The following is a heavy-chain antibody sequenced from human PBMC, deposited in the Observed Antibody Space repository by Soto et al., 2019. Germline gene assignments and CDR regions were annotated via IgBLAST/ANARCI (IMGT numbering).Heavy chain of an antibody. D-gene: IGHD2-15*01. J-gene: IGHJ5*02. Sequence: ASVKVSCKASGYTFTGYYMHWVRQAPGQGLEWMGWINPNSGGTNYAQKFQGWVTMTRDTSISTAYMELSRLRSDDTAVYYCARDLGYCSGGSCPNNWFDPWGQGTLVTVSS. V-gene: IGHV1-2*04. CDR1: GYTFTGYY. CDR2: INPNSGGT. CDR3: ARDLGYCSGGSCPNNWFDP.